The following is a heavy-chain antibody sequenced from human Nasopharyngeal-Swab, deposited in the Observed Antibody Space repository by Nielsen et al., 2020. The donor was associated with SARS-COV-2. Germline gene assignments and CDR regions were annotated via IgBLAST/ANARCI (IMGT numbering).Heavy chain of an antibody. CDR2: ISGSGGST. CDR3: AKMARFSSGSDWFDP. J-gene: IGHJ5*02. V-gene: IGHV3-23*01. CDR1: GFTFSSYA. D-gene: IGHD6-19*01. Sequence: GESLKISCAASGFTFSSYAMSWVRQAPGKGLEWVSAISGSGGSTYYADSVKGRFTISRDNSKNTLYLQMHSLRAEDTAVYYCAKMARFSSGSDWFDPWGQGTLVTVSS.